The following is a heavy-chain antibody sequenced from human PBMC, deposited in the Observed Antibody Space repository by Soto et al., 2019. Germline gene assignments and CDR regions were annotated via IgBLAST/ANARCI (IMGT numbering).Heavy chain of an antibody. D-gene: IGHD2-2*01. CDR1: NGSFSVYY. Sequence: PSETLSLTCAVYNGSFSVYYWTWIRQPPGKGLEWIGEINHSGSTNYNPSLKSRVTISVDTSKNQFSLKLSSVTAADTAVYYCARDSTRRGACDSSGPGTMVTVSS. CDR2: INHSGST. V-gene: IGHV4-34*01. J-gene: IGHJ3*02. CDR3: ARDSTRRGACDS.